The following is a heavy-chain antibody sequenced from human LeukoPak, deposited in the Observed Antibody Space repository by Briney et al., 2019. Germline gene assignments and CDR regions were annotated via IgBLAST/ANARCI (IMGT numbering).Heavy chain of an antibody. D-gene: IGHD3-22*01. CDR3: ARAPSYYYDSSGYSLDY. V-gene: IGHV1-69*05. CDR2: IIPIFGTA. CDR1: GGTFSSYA. J-gene: IGHJ4*02. Sequence: SVTVSCKASGGTFSSYAISWVRQAPGQGLEWMGGIIPIFGTANYAQKFQGRVTINTDESTSTAYMELSSLRSEDTAVYYCARAPSYYYDSSGYSLDYWGQGTLVTVSS.